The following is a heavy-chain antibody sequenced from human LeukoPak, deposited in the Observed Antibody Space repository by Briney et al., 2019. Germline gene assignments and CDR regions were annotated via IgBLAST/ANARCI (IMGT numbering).Heavy chain of an antibody. V-gene: IGHV4-59*08. Sequence: SETLSLTCTVSGGSISSYYWSWIRQPPGKGLEWIGYIYYSGSTNYNPSLKSRVTISVDTSKNQFSLKLSSVTAADTAVYYCARTPAVRGVTTGADAFDIWGQGTMVTVSS. CDR3: ARTPAVRGVTTGADAFDI. CDR1: GGSISSYY. J-gene: IGHJ3*02. D-gene: IGHD4-17*01. CDR2: IYYSGST.